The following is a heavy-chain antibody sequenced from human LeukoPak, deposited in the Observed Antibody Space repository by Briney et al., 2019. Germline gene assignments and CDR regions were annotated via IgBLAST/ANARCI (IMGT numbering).Heavy chain of an antibody. D-gene: IGHD6-19*01. CDR2: ISWNSGSI. CDR1: GFTFDDYA. CDR3: AKLGSIAVAGNMYDY. J-gene: IGHJ4*02. Sequence: TGRSLRLSCAASGFTFDDYAMHWVRQAPGKGLEWVSGISWNSGSIGYADSVKGRFTISRDNAKNSLYLQMNSLRAEDTALYYCAKLGSIAVAGNMYDYWGQGTLVTVSS. V-gene: IGHV3-9*01.